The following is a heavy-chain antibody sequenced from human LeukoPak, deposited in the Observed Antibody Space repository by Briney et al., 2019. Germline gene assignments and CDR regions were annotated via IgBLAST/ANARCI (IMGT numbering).Heavy chain of an antibody. D-gene: IGHD5-12*01. CDR3: AKDRPTWPIDY. V-gene: IGHV3-21*04. Sequence: GGSLRLSCAASGFTFSSYSMNWVRQAPGKGLEWVSSISSSSSYIYYADSVKGRFTISRDNAKNTMYLQMNSLRAEDTAVYYCAKDRPTWPIDYWGQGTLVTVSS. CDR2: ISSSSSYI. J-gene: IGHJ4*02. CDR1: GFTFSSYS.